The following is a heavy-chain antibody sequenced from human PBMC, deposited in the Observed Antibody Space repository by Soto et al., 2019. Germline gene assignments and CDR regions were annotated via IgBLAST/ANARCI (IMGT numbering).Heavy chain of an antibody. Sequence: PSETLSVTCAVCGYSISGGYYWCWIRQPPGKGLEWIGSIYRSGSTYYNPSLKSRVTISVDTSKNQFSLKLSSVTAADTAVHYCARDRTIFDAFDIWAQGTMLTVS. V-gene: IGHV4-38-2*02. CDR2: IYRSGST. CDR1: GYSISGGYY. J-gene: IGHJ3*02. CDR3: ARDRTIFDAFDI. D-gene: IGHD3-9*01.